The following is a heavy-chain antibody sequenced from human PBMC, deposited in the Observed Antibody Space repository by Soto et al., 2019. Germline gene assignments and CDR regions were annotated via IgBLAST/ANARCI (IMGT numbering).Heavy chain of an antibody. V-gene: IGHV3-30*18. D-gene: IGHD6-19*01. J-gene: IGHJ6*02. CDR3: AKDFTVAGNYGMDV. Sequence: PGGSLRLSCAASGFTFSDYAIHWVRQAPGKGLEWLAVISYDGTNKNYGDSVKGRFTISRDNTQNTLSLQMNSLRAEDTAVYYCAKDFTVAGNYGMDVWGQGTTVTVSS. CDR2: ISYDGTNK. CDR1: GFTFSDYA.